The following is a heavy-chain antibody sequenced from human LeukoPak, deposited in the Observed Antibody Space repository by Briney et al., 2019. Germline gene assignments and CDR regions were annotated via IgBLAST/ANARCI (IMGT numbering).Heavy chain of an antibody. CDR3: ARLGSYSGYDNYFDY. J-gene: IGHJ4*02. CDR1: GFTFSRYW. V-gene: IGHV3-74*01. CDR2: INSDGNST. Sequence: PGGSLRLSCAASGFTFSRYWMHWVRQAPGKGLVWVSCINSDGNSTSYADSVKGRFTISRDNAKNTLYLQMNSLRAEDTAVYYCARLGSYSGYDNYFDYWGQGTLVTVSS. D-gene: IGHD5-12*01.